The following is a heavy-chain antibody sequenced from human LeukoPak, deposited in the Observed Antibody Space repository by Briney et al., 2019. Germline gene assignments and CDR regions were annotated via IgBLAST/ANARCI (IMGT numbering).Heavy chain of an antibody. J-gene: IGHJ3*02. Sequence: ASVKVSCKASEYTFNDYYIHWVRQAPGQGLEWMGWMNPYSGRADSAQKFQGRVTMTSDTSISTAYMDLTSLTSDDTAVYYCTRGTVSDAFDIWGQGTMVTVSS. CDR3: TRGTVSDAFDI. D-gene: IGHD4-17*01. V-gene: IGHV1-2*02. CDR2: MNPYSGRA. CDR1: EYTFNDYY.